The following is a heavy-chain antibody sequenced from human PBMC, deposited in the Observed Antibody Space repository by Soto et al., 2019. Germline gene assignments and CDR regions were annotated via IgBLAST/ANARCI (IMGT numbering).Heavy chain of an antibody. Sequence: QVQLVQSGAEVKKPGSAVKVSCKDSGGTFSTYSMFWVRQAPGQGLEWMGRIIPMLGIANYAQKFQGRVTITADKSTGTAYMELSSLRSEDTALYYCTIGSWSGEVFDIWCQGTMVTVSS. CDR1: GGTFSTYS. J-gene: IGHJ3*02. CDR3: TIGSWSGEVFDI. V-gene: IGHV1-69*02. CDR2: IIPMLGIA. D-gene: IGHD2-21*01.